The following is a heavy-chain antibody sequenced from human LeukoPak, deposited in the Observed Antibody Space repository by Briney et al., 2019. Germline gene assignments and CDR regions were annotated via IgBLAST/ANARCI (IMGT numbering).Heavy chain of an antibody. CDR3: ASDILTGYYKGRYYYYYYMDV. CDR2: IIPIFGTA. CDR1: GGTFSSYA. J-gene: IGHJ6*03. V-gene: IGHV1-69*06. Sequence: SVKVSCEASGGTFSSYAISWVRQAPGQGLEWMGGIIPIFGTANYAQKFQGRVTITADKSTSTAYMELSSLRSEDTAVYYCASDILTGYYKGRYYYYYYMDVWGKGTTVTVSS. D-gene: IGHD3-9*01.